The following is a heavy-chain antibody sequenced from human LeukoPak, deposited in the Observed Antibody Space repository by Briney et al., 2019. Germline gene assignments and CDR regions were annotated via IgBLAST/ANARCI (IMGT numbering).Heavy chain of an antibody. CDR1: GGSFSGYY. J-gene: IGHJ5*02. CDR3: ARSQRSSWSRNWFDP. Sequence: SETLSLTCAVYGGSFSGYYWSWIRQPPGKGLEWIGEINHSGSTNYNPSLKSRVTISVDTSKNQFSLKLSSVTAADTAVYYCARSQRSSWSRNWFDPWGQGTLVTVSS. V-gene: IGHV4-34*01. CDR2: INHSGST. D-gene: IGHD6-13*01.